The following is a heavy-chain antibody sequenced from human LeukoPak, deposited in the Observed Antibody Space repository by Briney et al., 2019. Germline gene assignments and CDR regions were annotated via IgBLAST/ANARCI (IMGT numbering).Heavy chain of an antibody. CDR3: ARDAGWGYYDL. Sequence: GGSLRLSCVASGFTFSTSWATWVRQAPGKGLEWVANIDKHGSGKYYVDSVKGRFAISRDYASNSVFLQMDSLRAEDTSVYYCARDAGWGYYDLWGQGTPVTVSS. CDR2: IDKHGSGK. CDR1: GFTFSTSW. J-gene: IGHJ4*02. D-gene: IGHD1-26*01. V-gene: IGHV3-7*01.